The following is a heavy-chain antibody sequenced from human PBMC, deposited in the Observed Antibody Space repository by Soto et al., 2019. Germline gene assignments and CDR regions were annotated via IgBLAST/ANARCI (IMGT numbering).Heavy chain of an antibody. D-gene: IGHD5-18*01. V-gene: IGHV3-33*01. CDR3: ARGEDSAMVPGY. J-gene: IGHJ4*02. Sequence: QVQLVESGGGVVQPGRSLRLSCAASGFTFSNYGMHWVRQAPGKGLEWVAVIWYDGSKKYYADSVKGRFTISRDNSKNMLYLQMNSLRAEDTAVYYGARGEDSAMVPGYWGQGTLVTVSS. CDR2: IWYDGSKK. CDR1: GFTFSNYG.